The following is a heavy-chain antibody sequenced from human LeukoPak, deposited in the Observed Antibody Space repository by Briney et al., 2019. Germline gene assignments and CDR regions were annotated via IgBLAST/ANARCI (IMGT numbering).Heavy chain of an antibody. Sequence: PGGSLRLSCAASGFTFSSYAMSWVRQAPGKGLEWVSAISGSGGSTYYADSXKGRFTISRDNSKNTLYLQMNSLRAEDTAVYYCXKXXLVWXXXXYYMDVWGKGTTVTVSS. V-gene: IGHV3-23*01. CDR1: GFTFSSYA. CDR3: XKXXLVWXXXXYYMDV. D-gene: IGHD3-10*01. J-gene: IGHJ6*03. CDR2: ISGSGGST.